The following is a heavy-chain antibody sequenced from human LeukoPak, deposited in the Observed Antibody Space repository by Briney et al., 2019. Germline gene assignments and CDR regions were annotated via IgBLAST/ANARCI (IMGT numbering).Heavy chain of an antibody. D-gene: IGHD5-18*01. Sequence: AGGSLRLSCAASGFTFSSYWMHWVRQAPGKGLVWVSRINSDGSSTSYADSVKGRFTISRDNAKNTLYLQMNSLRAEDTAVYYCARGTEYIYGWAKPFYYYYMDVWGTGTTVTISS. CDR1: GFTFSSYW. V-gene: IGHV3-74*01. J-gene: IGHJ6*03. CDR2: INSDGSST. CDR3: ARGTEYIYGWAKPFYYYYMDV.